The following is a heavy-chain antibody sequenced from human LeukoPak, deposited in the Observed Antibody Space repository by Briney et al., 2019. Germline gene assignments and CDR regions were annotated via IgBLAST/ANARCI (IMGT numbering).Heavy chain of an antibody. CDR1: GFTFSNAW. D-gene: IGHD3-3*01. J-gene: IGHJ4*02. V-gene: IGHV3-15*01. Sequence: GGSLRLSCAASGFTFSNAWMSWVRQAPGKGLEWVGRIKSKTDGGTTDYAAPVKGRFTISRDDSKNTLYLQMNSLKTEDTAVYHCTTETPWGYDFWSGYYTGPGWGQGTLVTVSS. CDR2: IKSKTDGGTT. CDR3: TTETPWGYDFWSGYYTGPG.